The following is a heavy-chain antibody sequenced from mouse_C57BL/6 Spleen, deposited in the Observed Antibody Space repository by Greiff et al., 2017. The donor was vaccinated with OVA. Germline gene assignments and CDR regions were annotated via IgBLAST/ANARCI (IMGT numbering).Heavy chain of an antibody. CDR2: INPGSGGT. V-gene: IGHV1-54*01. D-gene: IGHD1-1*01. CDR3: ATRGEVAPGYFDV. CDR1: GYAFTNYL. J-gene: IGHJ1*03. Sequence: VQLQQSGAELVRPGTSVKVSCKASGYAFTNYLIEWVKQRPGQGLEWIGVINPGSGGTNYNEKFKGKATLTADKSSSTAYMQLSSLTSEDSAVYFCATRGEVAPGYFDVWGTGTTVTVSS.